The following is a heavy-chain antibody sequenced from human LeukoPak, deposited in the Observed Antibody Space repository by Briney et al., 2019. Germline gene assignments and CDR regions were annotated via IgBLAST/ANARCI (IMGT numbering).Heavy chain of an antibody. D-gene: IGHD2-21*02. CDR3: ARDLWCGADCYGTFDI. CDR2: TWYDEGNK. CDR1: GFIFSNYG. J-gene: IGHJ3*02. Sequence: GGSLRLSCVASGFIFSNYGMHWVRQAPGKGLEWVALTWYDEGNKYYADSVKGRFTISRDNSKNTLYLQMNSLRAEDTAVYYCARDLWCGADCYGTFDIWGQGTMVSVSS. V-gene: IGHV3-33*01.